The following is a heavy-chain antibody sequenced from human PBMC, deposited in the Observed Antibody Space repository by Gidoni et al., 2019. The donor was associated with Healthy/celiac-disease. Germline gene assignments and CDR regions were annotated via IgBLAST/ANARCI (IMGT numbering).Heavy chain of an antibody. D-gene: IGHD6-13*01. CDR1: GGSFSGYY. Sequence: QVQLQQWGAGLLKPSETLSLTCAVYGGSFSGYYWSWIRQPPGKGLEWIGEINHSGSTNYNPSLKSRVTISVDTSKNQFSLKLSSVTAADTAVYYCARGPNPAAGTIRASRRDYWGQGTLVTVSS. V-gene: IGHV4-34*01. CDR2: INHSGST. CDR3: ARGPNPAAGTIRASRRDY. J-gene: IGHJ4*02.